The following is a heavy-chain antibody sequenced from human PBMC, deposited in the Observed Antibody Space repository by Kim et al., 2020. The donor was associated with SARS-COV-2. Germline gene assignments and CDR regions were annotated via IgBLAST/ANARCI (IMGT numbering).Heavy chain of an antibody. V-gene: IGHV1-2*02. Sequence: ASVKVSCKASGYTFTGYYMHWVRQAPGQGLEWMGWINPNSGGTNYAQKFQGRVTMTRDTSISTAYMELSRLRSDDTAVYYCASLYSSSWYARREYYFDYWGQGTLVTVSS. CDR1: GYTFTGYY. CDR3: ASLYSSSWYARREYYFDY. CDR2: INPNSGGT. D-gene: IGHD6-13*01. J-gene: IGHJ4*02.